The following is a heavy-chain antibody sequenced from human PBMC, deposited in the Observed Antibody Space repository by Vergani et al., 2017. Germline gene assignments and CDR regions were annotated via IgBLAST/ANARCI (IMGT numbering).Heavy chain of an antibody. CDR1: GFTFSSYA. CDR2: ISRGGGST. J-gene: IGHJ4*02. D-gene: IGHD4-17*01. Sequence: EVQLLESGGGLVQPGGSLRLSCAASGFTFSSYAMSWVRQAPGKGLEWVSAISRGGGSTYYADSVKGRFTISRDNPKNTLYLQMNSLRAEDTAVYYCAKALTTVATEGYWGQGTLVTVSS. V-gene: IGHV3-23*01. CDR3: AKALTTVATEGY.